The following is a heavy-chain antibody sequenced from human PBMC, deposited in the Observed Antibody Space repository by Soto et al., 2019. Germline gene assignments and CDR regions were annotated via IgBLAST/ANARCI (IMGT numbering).Heavy chain of an antibody. CDR3: AKSRLEQYSFDY. D-gene: IGHD6-19*01. V-gene: IGHV4-31*03. J-gene: IGHJ4*02. CDR1: GGSISRGGYY. CDR2: IYYSGST. Sequence: QVQLQEPGPGLVKPSQTLSLTCTVSGGSISRGGYYWSWIRQHPGKGLEWIGYIYYSGSTYYNPSLKSRVTISVDTSKNQFAVKLSSVTAADTAVYFCAKSRLEQYSFDYWGQGTLVTVSS.